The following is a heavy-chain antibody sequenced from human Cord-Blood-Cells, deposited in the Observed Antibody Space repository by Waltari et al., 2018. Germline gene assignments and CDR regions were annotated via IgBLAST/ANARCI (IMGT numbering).Heavy chain of an antibody. V-gene: IGHV3-74*01. CDR2: IKSDGSST. CDR1: GFTFSSYW. CDR3: ARDGRLADAFDI. Sequence: EVQLVESGGGLVQPGGSLRLSCAASGFTFSSYWMHWVRQAPGKGLVGVSRIKSDGSSTSYADSVKGRFTISRDNAKNTLYLQMNSLRAEDTAVYYCARDGRLADAFDIWGQGTMVTVSS. J-gene: IGHJ3*02. D-gene: IGHD6-19*01.